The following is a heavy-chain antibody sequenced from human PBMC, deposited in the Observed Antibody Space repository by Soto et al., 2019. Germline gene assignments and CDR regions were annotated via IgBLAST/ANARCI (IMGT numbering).Heavy chain of an antibody. CDR2: ISAYNGNI. J-gene: IGHJ3*02. Sequence: GASVKVSCKASGYTFTNYGISWVRQAPGQGLEWMGWISAYNGNINYAQKLQGRVTMTTDTSTSTAYMELRSLRSDDTAMYYCARVFYYDSSGYRDDAFDIWGQGTMVTVSS. V-gene: IGHV1-18*01. D-gene: IGHD3-22*01. CDR1: GYTFTNYG. CDR3: ARVFYYDSSGYRDDAFDI.